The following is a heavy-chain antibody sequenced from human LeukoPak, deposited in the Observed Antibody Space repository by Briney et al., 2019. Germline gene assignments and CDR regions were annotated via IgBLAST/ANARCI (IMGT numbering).Heavy chain of an antibody. J-gene: IGHJ4*02. CDR2: ISWNSGSI. Sequence: GGSLRLSCAASGFTFDDYAMHWVRQVPGKGLEWVSSISWNSGSINYADSVKGRFTISRDNARSSLYLQMNSLRAEDTAFYYCVKDISVAAAEGGDFDYWGQGTLVTVSS. CDR3: VKDISVAAAEGGDFDY. D-gene: IGHD6-13*01. CDR1: GFTFDDYA. V-gene: IGHV3-9*01.